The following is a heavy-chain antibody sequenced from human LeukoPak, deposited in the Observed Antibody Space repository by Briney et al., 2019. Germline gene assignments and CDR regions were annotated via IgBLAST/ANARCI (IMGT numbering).Heavy chain of an antibody. CDR1: GFTFSSYG. Sequence: PGGSLRLSCAASGFTFSSYGMDWVRQAPGKGLEWVAVIWYDGSNKYYTDSVKGRFTISRDNSKNTLYLQMNSLRAEDTAVYYCAKGFDYWGQGTLVTVSS. J-gene: IGHJ4*02. V-gene: IGHV3-33*06. CDR2: IWYDGSNK. CDR3: AKGFDY.